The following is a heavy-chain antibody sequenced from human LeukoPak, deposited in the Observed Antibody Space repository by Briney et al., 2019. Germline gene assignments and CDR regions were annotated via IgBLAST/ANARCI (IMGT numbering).Heavy chain of an antibody. J-gene: IGHJ4*02. CDR2: INPNSGGT. V-gene: IGHV1-2*02. D-gene: IGHD3-10*01. CDR3: ARLYGSGSYSSPFDY. CDR1: GYTFTGYY. Sequence: ASVKVSCKASGYTFTGYYMHWVRQAPGQGLEWMGWINPNSGGTNYAQKLQGRVTMTTDTSTSTAYMELRSLRSDDTAVYYCARLYGSGSYSSPFDYWGQGTLVTVSS.